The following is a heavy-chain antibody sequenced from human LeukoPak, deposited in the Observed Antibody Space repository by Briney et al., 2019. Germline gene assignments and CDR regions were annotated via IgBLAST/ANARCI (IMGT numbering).Heavy chain of an antibody. CDR2: ISSSSSYT. D-gene: IGHD5-24*01. CDR1: GLTVRNTY. V-gene: IGHV3-11*05. J-gene: IGHJ4*02. CDR3: ARDLGDGYGDY. Sequence: GGSLRLSCAASGLTVRNTYMSWVRQAPGKGLEWVSSISSSSSYTYYADSVKGRFTISRDNSKNTLYLQMNSLRAEDTAVYYCARDLGDGYGDYWGQGTLVTVSS.